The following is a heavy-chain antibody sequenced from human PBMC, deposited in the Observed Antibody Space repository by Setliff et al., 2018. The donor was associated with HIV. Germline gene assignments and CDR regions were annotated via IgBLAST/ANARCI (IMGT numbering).Heavy chain of an antibody. CDR3: ALAGRAVYY. CDR2: INSDGSST. J-gene: IGHJ4*02. D-gene: IGHD6-19*01. CDR1: GFSFSDYP. V-gene: IGHV3-74*01. Sequence: GGSLRLSCAASGFSFSDYPMHWVRQAPGKGLVWVSRINSDGSSTSYADSVKGRFTISRDNAKNTLYLQMNSLRAEDTAVYYCALAGRAVYYWGQGTLVTVSS.